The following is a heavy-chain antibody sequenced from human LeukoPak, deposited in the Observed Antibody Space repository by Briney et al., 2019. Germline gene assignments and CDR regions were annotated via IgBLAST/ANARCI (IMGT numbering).Heavy chain of an antibody. CDR2: ISSTGSYT. V-gene: IGHV3-11*03. CDR1: GFTFSDYY. D-gene: IGHD3-22*01. J-gene: IGHJ4*02. CDR3: ATAAYFYDSSGQTSDY. Sequence: GGSLRLSCAASGFTFSDYYMTWIRQAPGKGLEWVSDISSTGSYTNYADSVKGRFPISRDTAKNSLYLQMNILRAEDTAVYYCATAAYFYDSSGQTSDYWGQGTLVTVSS.